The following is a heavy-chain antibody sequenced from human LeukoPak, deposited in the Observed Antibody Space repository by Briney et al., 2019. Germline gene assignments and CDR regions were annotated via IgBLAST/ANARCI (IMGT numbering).Heavy chain of an antibody. D-gene: IGHD6-19*01. CDR2: IYYSGST. V-gene: IGHV4-59*08. J-gene: IGHJ5*02. CDR3: ARHSTSGWNWFDP. Sequence: PSETLSLTCTVSGSSISSYYWSWIRQPPGKGLEWIGYIYYSGSTNYNPSLKSRVTISVDMSKNQFSLKLSSVTAADTAVYYCARHSTSGWNWFDPWGQGTLVTVSS. CDR1: GSSISSYY.